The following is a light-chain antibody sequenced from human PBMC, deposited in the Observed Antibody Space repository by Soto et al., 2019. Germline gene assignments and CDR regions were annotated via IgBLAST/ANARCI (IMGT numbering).Light chain of an antibody. Sequence: DIQVLQSPSSLSASVGDRVTITCRVSQSISSYLNWYQQKPGKAPKLLIYAASSLQSGVQSRCSGSGSGTDFTLTISILQPEDFATYYCQLSYSTPWTFGQGTKVDIK. V-gene: IGKV1-39*01. CDR1: QSISSY. J-gene: IGKJ1*01. CDR3: QLSYSTPWT. CDR2: AAS.